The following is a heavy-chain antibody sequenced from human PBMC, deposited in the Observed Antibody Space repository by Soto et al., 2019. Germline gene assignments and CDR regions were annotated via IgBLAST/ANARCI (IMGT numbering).Heavy chain of an antibody. J-gene: IGHJ4*02. CDR1: GGSFSGYY. Sequence: QVQLQQWGAGLLKPSETLSLTCAVYGGSFSGYYWSWIRQPPGKGLEWIGKINHSGSTNYNPSLKSRVTISVDTSKNQFSLKLSSVTAADTAVYYCARGRAVAEHFDYWGQGTLVTVSS. V-gene: IGHV4-34*01. CDR3: ARGRAVAEHFDY. CDR2: INHSGST. D-gene: IGHD6-19*01.